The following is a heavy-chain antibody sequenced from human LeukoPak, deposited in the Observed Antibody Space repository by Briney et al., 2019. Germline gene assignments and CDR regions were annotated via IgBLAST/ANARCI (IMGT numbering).Heavy chain of an antibody. J-gene: IGHJ4*02. CDR1: GFTFSSYE. CDR2: ISDTGSTI. CDR3: ARMSPRLRTLTVTTSKGFDY. V-gene: IGHV3-48*03. Sequence: PGGSLRLSCAASGFTFSSYELNWVRQAPGKGLEWVSYISDTGSTIYYADSVEGRFTISRDNAKNSLYLQMNSLRAEDTAVYYCARMSPRLRTLTVTTSKGFDYWGQGTLVTVSS. D-gene: IGHD4-17*01.